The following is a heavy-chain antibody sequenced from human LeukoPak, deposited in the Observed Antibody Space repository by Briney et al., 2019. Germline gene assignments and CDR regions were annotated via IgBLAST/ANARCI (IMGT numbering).Heavy chain of an antibody. CDR3: ARDHPYMSGNYYRTAFDI. CDR1: GFSFSSYW. Sequence: GGSLRLSCEGSGFSFSSYWMTWVRQLPGKGPEWVANIRQDESERYFADSVKGRFTISRDNAKNSLYLQMNSLRAEDTALYYCARDHPYMSGNYYRTAFDIWGQGTMVTVSS. D-gene: IGHD1-26*01. CDR2: IRQDESER. J-gene: IGHJ3*02. V-gene: IGHV3-7*03.